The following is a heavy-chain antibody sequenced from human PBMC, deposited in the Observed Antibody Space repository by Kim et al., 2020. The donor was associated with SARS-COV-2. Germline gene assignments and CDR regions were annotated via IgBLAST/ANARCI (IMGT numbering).Heavy chain of an antibody. CDR2: IYSGGGT. CDR1: GFAVSNYY. J-gene: IGHJ4*02. D-gene: IGHD3-22*01. Sequence: GVSLRLSCAASGFAVSNYYMSWVRQAPGKGLEWVSVIYSGGGTYYADSVKGRFTISRDNSKNTLYLQMSSLRAEDTAVYYCARVVTVIGGYFDYWGQGTL. CDR3: ARVVTVIGGYFDY. V-gene: IGHV3-53*01.